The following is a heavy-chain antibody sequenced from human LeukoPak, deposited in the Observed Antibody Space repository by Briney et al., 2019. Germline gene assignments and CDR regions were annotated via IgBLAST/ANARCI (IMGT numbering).Heavy chain of an antibody. V-gene: IGHV3-53*01. CDR1: GFTVSNNY. J-gene: IGHJ6*02. Sequence: GGSLRLSCAASGFTVSNNYMSWVRQAPGKRLEWVSVIHSGGTTNYADSVQGRFTISRDNSKTTVYLHMNSLRAEDTAVYYCARDLNPNYYYYGMDVWGRGTTVTVSS. CDR3: ARDLNPNYYYYGMDV. CDR2: IHSGGTT.